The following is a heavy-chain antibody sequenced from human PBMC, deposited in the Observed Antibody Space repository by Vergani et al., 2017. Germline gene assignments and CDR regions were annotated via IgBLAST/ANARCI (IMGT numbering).Heavy chain of an antibody. CDR2: ISPYNHKT. Sequence: QAQLGQSDSEVKKPGDSVTLSCKTSGYTFVNHPITWVRQAPGQVLEWMGLISPYNHKTRYSQKVEGRVTMTSDTSSSTVVVELRRLTNDDTAFYYCARSQRAKNEFDLWGRGTLGTGSS. CDR3: ARSQRAKNEFDL. CDR1: GYTFVNHP. V-gene: IGHV1-18*04. J-gene: IGHJ4*02.